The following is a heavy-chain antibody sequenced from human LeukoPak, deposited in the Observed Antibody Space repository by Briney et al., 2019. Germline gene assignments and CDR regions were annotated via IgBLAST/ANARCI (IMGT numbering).Heavy chain of an antibody. V-gene: IGHV4-34*01. D-gene: IGHD3-16*02. J-gene: IGHJ5*02. CDR1: GGSFSGYY. CDR3: AREARVFDYVWGSYRPNWFDP. CDR2: INHSGST. Sequence: SETLSLTCAVYGGSFSGYYWSWIRQPPGKGLEWIGEINHSGSTNYNPSLKSRVTISVDTSKNQFSLKLSSVTAADTAVYYCAREARVFDYVWGSYRPNWFDPWGQGTLVTVSS.